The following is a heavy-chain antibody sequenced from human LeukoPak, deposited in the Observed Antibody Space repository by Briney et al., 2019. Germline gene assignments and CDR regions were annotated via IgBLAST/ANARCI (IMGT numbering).Heavy chain of an antibody. D-gene: IGHD3-10*01. CDR1: GGSFSGYY. J-gene: IGHJ4*02. Sequence: SETLSLTCAVYGGSFSGYYWGWIRQPPGKGLEWIGSIYYSGSTYYNPSLKSRVTISVDTSKNQFSLKLSSVTAADTAVYYCARSEAGLLWFGELTFFDYWGQGTLVTVSS. CDR2: IYYSGST. CDR3: ARSEAGLLWFGELTFFDY. V-gene: IGHV4-39*01.